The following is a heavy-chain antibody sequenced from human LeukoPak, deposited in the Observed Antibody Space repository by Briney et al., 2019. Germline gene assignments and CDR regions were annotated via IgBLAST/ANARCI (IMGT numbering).Heavy chain of an antibody. CDR1: GFTVSSNY. V-gene: IGHV3-66*01. CDR3: AKVAEVGATGYYYYMDV. CDR2: IYSGGST. D-gene: IGHD1-26*01. J-gene: IGHJ6*03. Sequence: GGSLRLSCAASGFTVSSNYMNWVRQAPGKGLEWVSVIYSGGSTYYADSVKGRFTISRDNSKNTLYLQMNSLRAEGTAVYYCAKVAEVGATGYYYYMDVWGKGTTVTISS.